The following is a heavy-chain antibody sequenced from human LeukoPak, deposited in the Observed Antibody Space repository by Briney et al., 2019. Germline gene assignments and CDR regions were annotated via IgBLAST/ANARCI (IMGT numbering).Heavy chain of an antibody. CDR1: GFTFSSYA. V-gene: IGHV3-30*18. J-gene: IGHJ4*02. Sequence: GGSLRLSCAASGFTFSSYAMHWVRQAPGKGLEWVAVISYDGSNEYYADPVKGRFTISRDNSKNTLYLQMNSLRAEDTAVYYCAKGLYDGGGYYLDYWGQGTLVTVSS. D-gene: IGHD3-22*01. CDR3: AKGLYDGGGYYLDY. CDR2: ISYDGSNE.